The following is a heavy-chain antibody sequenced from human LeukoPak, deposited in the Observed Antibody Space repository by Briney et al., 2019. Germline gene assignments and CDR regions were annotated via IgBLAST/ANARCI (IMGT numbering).Heavy chain of an antibody. Sequence: PSETLSLTCAVSSGSINNGGWWSWVRQSPGKGLEWIGEIYRTGTTNYNPSLRSRVTISVDASKNQFSLKLSSVTAADTAVYYCAGYYYDSSGYYPDAFDIRGQGTMVTVSS. CDR1: SGSINNGGW. CDR2: IYRTGTT. D-gene: IGHD3-22*01. V-gene: IGHV4-4*02. J-gene: IGHJ3*02. CDR3: AGYYYDSSGYYPDAFDI.